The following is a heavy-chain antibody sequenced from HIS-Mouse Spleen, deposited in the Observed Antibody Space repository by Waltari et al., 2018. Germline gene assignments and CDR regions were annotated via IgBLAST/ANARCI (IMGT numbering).Heavy chain of an antibody. D-gene: IGHD6-6*01. CDR3: ARVKYSNAFDI. J-gene: IGHJ3*02. CDR1: GASISSYY. CDR2: IYYSGST. V-gene: IGHV4-59*01. Sequence: QVQLQESGPGLVKPSETLSLTCTVSGASISSYYWSWIRQPPGKGLEWIGYIYYSGSTNYNPSLKSRFTISVDTSKNQFSLKLSSVTAADTAVYYCARVKYSNAFDIWGQGTMVTVSS.